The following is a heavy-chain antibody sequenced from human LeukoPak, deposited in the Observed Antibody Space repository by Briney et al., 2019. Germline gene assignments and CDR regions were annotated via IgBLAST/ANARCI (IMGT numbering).Heavy chain of an antibody. J-gene: IGHJ6*04. CDR2: ISSSGSTI. CDR1: GFTFSSYE. CDR3: ARDGTVTALVYYYYGMDV. D-gene: IGHD4-17*01. Sequence: GGPLRLSCAASGFTFSSYEMNWVRQAPGKGLEWVSYISSSGSTIYYADSVKGRFTNSRDNAKNSLYLQMNSLRAEDTAVYYCARDGTVTALVYYYYGMDVWGKGTTVTVSS. V-gene: IGHV3-48*03.